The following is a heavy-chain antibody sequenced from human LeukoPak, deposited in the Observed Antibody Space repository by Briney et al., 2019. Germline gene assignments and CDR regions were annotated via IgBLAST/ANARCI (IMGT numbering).Heavy chain of an antibody. J-gene: IGHJ3*02. CDR3: AKDFYNSGGRWYDCFYI. D-gene: IGHD2-15*01. CDR1: GYTFSNFG. V-gene: IGHV1-18*01. Sequence: GASVKVSCKASGYTFSNFGISWVRQAPGQGLEWMGWISGYNDDTHYAQKFQGRVTMTTDTSTNTAYMDLRSLRSDDTAMYYCAKDFYNSGGRWYDCFYIWGQGTMVSVSS. CDR2: ISGYNDDT.